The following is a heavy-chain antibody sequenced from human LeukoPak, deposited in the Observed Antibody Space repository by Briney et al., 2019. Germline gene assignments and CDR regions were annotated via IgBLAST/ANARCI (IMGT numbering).Heavy chain of an antibody. CDR2: IYYSGST. J-gene: IGHJ6*02. V-gene: IGHV4-59*01. CDR1: GGSISSYY. D-gene: IGHD5-24*01. Sequence: SETLSLTCTVSGGSISSYYWSWIRQPPGKGLEWIGYIYYSGSTNYNPSLTSRVTISVDTSKTQFSLKLSSVTAADTAVYYCARDREMATPWYCAMDVWGQGTTVTVSS. CDR3: ARDREMATPWYCAMDV.